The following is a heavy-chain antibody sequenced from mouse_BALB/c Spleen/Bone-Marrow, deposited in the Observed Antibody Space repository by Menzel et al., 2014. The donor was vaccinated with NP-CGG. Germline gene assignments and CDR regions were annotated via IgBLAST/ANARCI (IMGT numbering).Heavy chain of an antibody. CDR1: GFNVKDTY. Sequence: VQLQQSGAELVKPGASVKLSCTASGFNVKDTYMQWVKQRPEQGLEWIGRIDPANGNTQYDPTFQGKATITTDTSSNTAYLQLSSLTSEDTAVYYCTREGHYYGPDALDYWGQGTSVTVSS. CDR2: IDPANGNT. CDR3: TREGHYYGPDALDY. D-gene: IGHD1-2*01. J-gene: IGHJ4*01. V-gene: IGHV14-3*02.